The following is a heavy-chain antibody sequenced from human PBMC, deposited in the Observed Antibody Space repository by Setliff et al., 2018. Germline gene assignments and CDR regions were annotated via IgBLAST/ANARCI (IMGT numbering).Heavy chain of an antibody. D-gene: IGHD4-17*01. CDR3: ARGPSPTVTPSRLIYFYHMDV. CDR2: IIPVLGMT. Sequence: ASVKVSCKASGYTFTSYGISWVRQAPGQGLEWMGAIIPVLGMTDYAQKFQGRLTITADQSTTTVYMELSSLRFDDTALYYCARGPSPTVTPSRLIYFYHMDVWGTGTTVTVSS. J-gene: IGHJ6*03. V-gene: IGHV1-69*10. CDR1: GYTFTSYG.